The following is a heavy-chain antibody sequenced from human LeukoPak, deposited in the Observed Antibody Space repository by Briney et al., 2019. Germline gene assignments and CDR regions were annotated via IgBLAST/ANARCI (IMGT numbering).Heavy chain of an antibody. D-gene: IGHD4-17*01. CDR1: GFTFSSYA. J-gene: IGHJ4*02. V-gene: IGHV3-23*01. CDR2: ISGSGGST. Sequence: PGGSLRLSCAASGFTFSSYAMSWVRQAPGKGLEWVSAISGSGGSTYYADSVKGRFTISRDNSKNTLYLQMNSLRAEDTAVYYCAKDFSSYGDYPNLIDYWGQGTLVTVSS. CDR3: AKDFSSYGDYPNLIDY.